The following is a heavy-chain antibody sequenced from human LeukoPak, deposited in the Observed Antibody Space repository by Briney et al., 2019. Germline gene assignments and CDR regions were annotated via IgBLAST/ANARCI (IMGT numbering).Heavy chain of an antibody. CDR2: IYGSGIT. J-gene: IGHJ6*03. V-gene: IGHV4-4*07. Sequence: SETLSLTCTVSGGSIISNYWGWIRQSAGTGLEWIGRIYGSGITDYNPSLKSRVTLSLDTSRKQFSLRLTSVTAADTAVYYCARLKFYDSTGYSPGYYMDVWGKGTTVSVFS. D-gene: IGHD3-22*01. CDR1: GGSIISNY. CDR3: ARLKFYDSTGYSPGYYMDV.